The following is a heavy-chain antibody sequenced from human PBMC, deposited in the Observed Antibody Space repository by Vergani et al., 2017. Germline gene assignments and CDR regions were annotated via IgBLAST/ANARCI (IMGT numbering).Heavy chain of an antibody. V-gene: IGHV4-39*07. Sequence: QLQLQESGPGLVKPSETLSLTCTVSGDSISNSNYYWSWIRQPPGKGLEWIGEINHSGSTNYNPSLKSRVTISVDTSKNQFSLKLSSVTAADTAVYYCARGLDVVVPAAMNYNWFDPWGQGTLVTVSS. CDR2: INHSGST. CDR3: ARGLDVVVPAAMNYNWFDP. J-gene: IGHJ5*02. CDR1: GDSISNSNYY. D-gene: IGHD2-2*01.